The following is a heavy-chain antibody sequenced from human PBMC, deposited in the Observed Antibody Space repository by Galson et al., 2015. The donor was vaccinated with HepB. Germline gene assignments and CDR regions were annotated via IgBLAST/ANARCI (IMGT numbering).Heavy chain of an antibody. CDR1: GLTFSSYG. CDR2: ISYDGSNK. Sequence: SLRLSCAASGLTFSSYGMHWVRQAPGKGLEWVAVISYDGSNKYYADSVRGRFTISRDNSKNTLYLQMNSLRAEDTAVYYCAKHGSGSSNERDDAFDIWGQGTMVTVSS. CDR3: AKHGSGSSNERDDAFDI. D-gene: IGHD1-26*01. V-gene: IGHV3-30*18. J-gene: IGHJ3*02.